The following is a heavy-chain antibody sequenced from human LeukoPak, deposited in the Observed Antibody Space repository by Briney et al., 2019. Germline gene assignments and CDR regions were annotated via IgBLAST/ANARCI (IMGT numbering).Heavy chain of an antibody. D-gene: IGHD1-26*01. CDR1: GIIFNNYA. J-gene: IGHJ4*02. CDR3: ATRSGSYNGFYFDS. V-gene: IGHV3-64*01. CDR2: ISSKGGST. Sequence: GGSLRLSCAASGIIFNNYAMHWVRQAPGKGLEYVSAISSKGGSTYCANSVKGRFTISRDNSKNTLYLQMGSLRAEDMAVYYCATRSGSYNGFYFDSWGQGTLVTVSS.